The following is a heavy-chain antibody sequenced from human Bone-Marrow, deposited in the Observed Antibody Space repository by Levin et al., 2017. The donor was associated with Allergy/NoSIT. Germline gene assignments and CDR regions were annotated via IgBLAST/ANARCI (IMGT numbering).Heavy chain of an antibody. CDR3: AKDLTLRFFDPYYFYAMDV. CDR1: EFTFSSSG. J-gene: IGHJ6*02. D-gene: IGHD3-9*01. Sequence: GGSLRLSCAASEFTFSSSGMHWVRQAPGKGLEWVALVSYDGSEKFYAESVKGRFTISRDNSMNTLFLQMNSLRVEDTAVYYCAKDLTLRFFDPYYFYAMDVWGQGTTVIVSS. V-gene: IGHV3-30*18. CDR2: VSYDGSEK.